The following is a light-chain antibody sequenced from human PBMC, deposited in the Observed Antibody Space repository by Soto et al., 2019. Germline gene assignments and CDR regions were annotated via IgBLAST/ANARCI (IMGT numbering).Light chain of an antibody. CDR2: RAS. CDR1: QHVSSN. CDR3: QQYNNWPYT. Sequence: EIVMTQSPATLSVSPGGSATLSCRASQHVSSNFAWYRQKPGQAPTLLIYRASTSATGIPARFSRSGSGTEFPLTISSLQSEDFAVYYCQQYNNWPYTFGQGTKLEIK. V-gene: IGKV3-15*01. J-gene: IGKJ2*01.